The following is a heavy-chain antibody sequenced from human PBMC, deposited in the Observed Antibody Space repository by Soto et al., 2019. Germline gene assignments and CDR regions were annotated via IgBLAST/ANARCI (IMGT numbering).Heavy chain of an antibody. J-gene: IGHJ4*02. V-gene: IGHV4-4*07. CDR3: VRECDYSDNNGHPLFDY. CDR1: GGSMTNYY. D-gene: IGHD2-8*01. Sequence: QVQLQESGPGLVKPSETLSLTCTVSGGSMTNYYWAWLRQAAGKGLEWIGRIFYNVETNYNPSLKCLVVLSMDRSRSQFSLVLTSVTAADTAVFFCVRECDYSDNNGHPLFDYWGQGTLVSVFS. CDR2: IFYNVET.